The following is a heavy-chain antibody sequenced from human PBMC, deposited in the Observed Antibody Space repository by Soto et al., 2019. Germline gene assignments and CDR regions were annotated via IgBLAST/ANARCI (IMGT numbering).Heavy chain of an antibody. D-gene: IGHD2-15*01. V-gene: IGHV1-18*01. CDR2: ISAYNGNT. Sequence: QVQLVQSGAEVKKPGASVKVSCKASGYTFTSYGISWVRQAPGQGLEWMGWISAYNGNTNYAQKLQGRVTMTTDTSTSTAYMELRSLRSDDTAVYYCARDVVGYCSGGSCYRENWFDPWGQGTLVTVSS. J-gene: IGHJ5*02. CDR1: GYTFTSYG. CDR3: ARDVVGYCSGGSCYRENWFDP.